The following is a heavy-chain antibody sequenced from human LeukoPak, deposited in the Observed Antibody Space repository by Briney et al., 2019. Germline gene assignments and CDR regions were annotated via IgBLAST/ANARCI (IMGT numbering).Heavy chain of an antibody. CDR3: ARGGPTIFGVVIIPDPYYMDV. CDR1: GGSISSYY. D-gene: IGHD3-3*01. V-gene: IGHV4-4*07. J-gene: IGHJ6*03. CDR2: IYTSGST. Sequence: SETLSLTCTVSGGSISSYYWSWIRQPAGKGLEWIGRIYTSGSTNYNPSLKSRVTMSVDTSKNQFSLKLSSVTAADTAVYYCARGGPTIFGVVIIPDPYYMDVWGKGITVTVSS.